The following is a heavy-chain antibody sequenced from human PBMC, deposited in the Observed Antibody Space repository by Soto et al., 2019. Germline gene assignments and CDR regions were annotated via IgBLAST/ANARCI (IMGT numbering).Heavy chain of an antibody. J-gene: IGHJ4*02. D-gene: IGHD6-19*01. CDR2: ISSDGSTK. CDR1: GFTFSDYV. CDR3: ARQNSGWSYYFDF. Sequence: QVQLVESGGGVVQPGRSLRLSCAASGFTFSDYVMHWVRQAPGKGLEWVAVISSDGSTKYYTDSMKGRFTISRDNSKNTPYLQMNNLRAGDTAVYYCARQNSGWSYYFDFWGQGTLVTVSS. V-gene: IGHV3-30-3*01.